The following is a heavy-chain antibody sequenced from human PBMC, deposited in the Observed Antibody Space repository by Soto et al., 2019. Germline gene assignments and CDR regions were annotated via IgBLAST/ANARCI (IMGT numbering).Heavy chain of an antibody. CDR2: ISYDGSNK. J-gene: IGHJ4*02. D-gene: IGHD6-19*01. Sequence: QVQLVESGGGVVQPGRSLRLSCAASGFTFSSYAMHWVRQAPGKGLEWVAVISYDGSNKYYADSVKGRFTISRDNSKNTLYLQMSSLRAEDTGVYYCARATGGSGWYFDYWGQGTLVTVSS. CDR3: ARATGGSGWYFDY. V-gene: IGHV3-30-3*01. CDR1: GFTFSSYA.